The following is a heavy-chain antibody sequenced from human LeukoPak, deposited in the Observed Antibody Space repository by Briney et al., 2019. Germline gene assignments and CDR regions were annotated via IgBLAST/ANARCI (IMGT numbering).Heavy chain of an antibody. CDR1: GGPIKSDNDY. CDR3: ARSGASEGPTHNWFDP. J-gene: IGHJ5*02. CDR2: IYYSGTT. V-gene: IGHV4-39*01. D-gene: IGHD1-26*01. Sequence: SETLSLTCTVSGGPIKSDNDYWGWSRQPPGKGLEWIGSIYYSGTTYYSPSLKSRVTVSVDTSWSQFSLRLTSVTAADTAVYYCARSGASEGPTHNWFDPWSQGSLVIVSS.